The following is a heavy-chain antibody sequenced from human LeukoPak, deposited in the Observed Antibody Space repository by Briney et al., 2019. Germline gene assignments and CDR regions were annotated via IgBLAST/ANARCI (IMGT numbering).Heavy chain of an antibody. CDR3: ARGDTAKVRPEFDAFDI. CDR2: IIPIFGTA. D-gene: IGHD5-18*01. CDR1: GGTFSSYA. V-gene: IGHV1-69*13. J-gene: IGHJ3*02. Sequence: EASVKVSCKASGGTFSSYAISWVRQAPGQGLEWMGGIIPIFGTANYAQKFQGRVTITAGESTSTAYMELSSLRSEDTAVYYCARGDTAKVRPEFDAFDIWGQGTMVTVSS.